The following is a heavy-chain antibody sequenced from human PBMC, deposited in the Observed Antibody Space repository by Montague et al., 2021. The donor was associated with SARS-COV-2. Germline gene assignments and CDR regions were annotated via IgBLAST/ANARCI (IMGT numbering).Heavy chain of an antibody. D-gene: IGHD2-2*01. V-gene: IGHV4-61*02. Sequence: TLSLTCTLSGDSISRNNLYWIWIRQPAGKGLEWIGRISTTGSPEYNPSLKSRVTLSLDTSKDQFSLRLSSVTAADTAMYYCTIEGHITTICSGCPRNWFDPWGQGTLVTVSS. CDR3: TIEGHITTICSGCPRNWFDP. CDR1: GDSISRNNLY. CDR2: ISTTGSP. J-gene: IGHJ5*02.